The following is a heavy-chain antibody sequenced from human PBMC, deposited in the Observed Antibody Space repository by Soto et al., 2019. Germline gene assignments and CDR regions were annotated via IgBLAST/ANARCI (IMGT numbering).Heavy chain of an antibody. J-gene: IGHJ6*03. CDR1: GGTFSSYP. V-gene: IGHV1-69*04. Sequence: ASVKVSCKASGGTFSSYPISWVRQAPGQGLEWMGRIIPILGIANYAQKFQGRVTITADKSTSTAYMELSSLRSEDTAVYYCAGAAAGDYYYYYYMDVWGKGTTVTVSS. D-gene: IGHD6-13*01. CDR2: IIPILGIA. CDR3: AGAAAGDYYYYYYMDV.